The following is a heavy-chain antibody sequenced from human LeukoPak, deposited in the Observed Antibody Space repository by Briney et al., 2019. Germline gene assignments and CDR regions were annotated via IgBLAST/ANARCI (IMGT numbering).Heavy chain of an antibody. CDR1: GGSFSDFY. J-gene: IGHJ4*02. V-gene: IGHV4-34*01. CDR2: VNHGGST. CDR3: AGRFGRLAAGGTPFDF. Sequence: SETLSLTCAVYGGSFSDFYWTWLRQSPEKGLEWLGEVNHGGSTTYNPPLKNRLTISVDTSKKQFSLKLTSVTAADTAIYYCAGRFGRLAAGGTPFDFWGQGTLVTVSS. D-gene: IGHD6-13*01.